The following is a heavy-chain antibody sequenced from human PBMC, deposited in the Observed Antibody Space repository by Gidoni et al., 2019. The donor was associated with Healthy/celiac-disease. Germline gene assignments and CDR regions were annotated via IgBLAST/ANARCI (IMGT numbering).Heavy chain of an antibody. CDR3: ARDPAMTTVTTAVFDY. J-gene: IGHJ4*02. CDR2: ISSSSSYI. D-gene: IGHD4-17*01. V-gene: IGHV3-21*01. Sequence: EVQLVESGGGLVKPGGSLRLSCAASGFTFSSYGMNWVRQAPGKGLELVSSISSSSSYIYYADSVKGRFTISRDNAKNSLYLQMNSLRAEDTAVYYCARDPAMTTVTTAVFDYWGQGTLVTVSS. CDR1: GFTFSSYG.